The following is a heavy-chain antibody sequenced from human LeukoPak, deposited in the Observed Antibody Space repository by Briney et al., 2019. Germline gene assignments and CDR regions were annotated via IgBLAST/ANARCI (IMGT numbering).Heavy chain of an antibody. CDR1: RFTLSTYW. J-gene: IGHJ4*02. V-gene: IGHV3-7*01. CDR3: ARGVPYDSWSGPHYSDY. Sequence: GGSLRLSCAASRFTLSTYWMSWVRQAPGKGLEWVAHIKQDGSQEYYVDSVKGRFTISRDSARNSLYLQMNSLRAEDTAVYYCARGVPYDSWSGPHYSDYWGQGTLVTVSS. CDR2: IKQDGSQE. D-gene: IGHD3-3*01.